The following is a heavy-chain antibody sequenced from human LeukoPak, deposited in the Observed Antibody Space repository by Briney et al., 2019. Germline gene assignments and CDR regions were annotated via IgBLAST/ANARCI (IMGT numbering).Heavy chain of an antibody. CDR3: ATDNPLGRC. CDR1: GFTFSTYG. Sequence: PGGSLRLSCAASGFTFSTYGMHWVRKAPGKGLEWVSSISSTSTYIYYADSVKGRFTISRDNAKNSLYLQMNSLRAEDTAVYYCATDNPLGRCWGQGTLVTVSS. D-gene: IGHD1-14*01. J-gene: IGHJ4*02. V-gene: IGHV3-21*01. CDR2: ISSTSTYI.